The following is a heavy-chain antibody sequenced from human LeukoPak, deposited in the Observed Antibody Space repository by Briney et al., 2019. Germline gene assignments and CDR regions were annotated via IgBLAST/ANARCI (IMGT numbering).Heavy chain of an antibody. J-gene: IGHJ6*03. D-gene: IGHD3-16*01. CDR1: AFPFSGHS. V-gene: IGHV3-30*02. Sequence: GSLRLSFAASAFPFSGHSMHWGRQAPGKGLEWGAFIRFYGSNEHYADSVKGRFTISRDNFYNTVSLQMNSLGDEDTGVYYCAKGLRTGVGPYMGYHYYMDVWGKGATVTVSS. CDR2: IRFYGSNE. CDR3: AKGLRTGVGPYMGYHYYMDV.